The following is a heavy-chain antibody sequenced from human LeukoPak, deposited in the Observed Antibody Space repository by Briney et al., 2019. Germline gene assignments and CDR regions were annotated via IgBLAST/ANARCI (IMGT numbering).Heavy chain of an antibody. Sequence: SETLSLTCAVYGGSFSGYYWSWIRQPPGKGLEWIGEINHSGSTNYNPSLKSRVTISVDTSKNQFSLKPSSVTAADTAVYYCARGQGIVVVVAATGNMDVWGKGTTVTVSS. D-gene: IGHD2-15*01. CDR2: INHSGST. CDR1: GGSFSGYY. V-gene: IGHV4-34*01. J-gene: IGHJ6*03. CDR3: ARGQGIVVVVAATGNMDV.